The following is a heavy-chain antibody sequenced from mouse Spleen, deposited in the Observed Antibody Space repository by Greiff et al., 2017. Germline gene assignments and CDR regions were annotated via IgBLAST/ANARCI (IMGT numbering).Heavy chain of an antibody. Sequence: QVQLQQPGAELVRPGTSVKLSCKASGYTFTSYWMHWVKQRPGQGLEWIGVIDPSDSYTNYNQKFKGKATLTVDTSSSTAYMQLSSLTSEDSAVYYCAREDYGSSSLYYYAMDYWGQGTSVTVSS. CDR3: AREDYGSSSLYYYAMDY. V-gene: IGHV1-59*01. CDR2: IDPSDSYT. J-gene: IGHJ4*01. CDR1: GYTFTSYW. D-gene: IGHD1-1*01.